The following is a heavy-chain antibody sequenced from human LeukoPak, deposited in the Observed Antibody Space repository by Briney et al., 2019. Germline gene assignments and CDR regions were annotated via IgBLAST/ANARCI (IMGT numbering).Heavy chain of an antibody. J-gene: IGHJ4*02. V-gene: IGHV1-24*01. Sequence: ASVKVSCKVSGYTLTELSMHWVRQAPGKGLEWMGGFDPEDGETIYAQKFQGRVTLTEDTSTDTAYMELSSLRSEDTAVYYCTTLNAPIVGITGVDYWGQGTLVTVSS. D-gene: IGHD1-26*01. CDR2: FDPEDGET. CDR3: TTLNAPIVGITGVDY. CDR1: GYTLTELS.